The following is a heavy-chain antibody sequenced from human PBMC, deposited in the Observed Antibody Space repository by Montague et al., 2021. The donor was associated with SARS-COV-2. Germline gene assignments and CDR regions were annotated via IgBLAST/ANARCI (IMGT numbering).Heavy chain of an antibody. CDR3: ARGLMTINMMVVIMTGASTWLDS. CDR2: IYHTGST. J-gene: IGHJ5*01. CDR1: GDSISADNW. V-gene: IGHV4-4*02. D-gene: IGHD3-22*01. Sequence: SETLSLTCVVSGDSISADNWWTWVRLPPGKGLEWVGEIYHTGSTKYKPSLKSRVSMSVDKSWNQFSLRLTSVTAADTAVYYCARGLMTINMMVVIMTGASTWLDSWGQGTLVTVSP.